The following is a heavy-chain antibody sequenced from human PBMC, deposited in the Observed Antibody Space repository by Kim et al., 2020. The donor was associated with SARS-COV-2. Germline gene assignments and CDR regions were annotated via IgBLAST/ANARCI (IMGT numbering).Heavy chain of an antibody. J-gene: IGHJ4*02. V-gene: IGHV1-69*02. CDR3: ATYYYDSSGYQWGVDY. Sequence: SVKVSCKASGGTFSSYTISWVRQAPGQGLEWMGRIIPILGIANYAQKFQGRVTITADKSTSTAYMELSSLRSEDTAVYYCATYYYDSSGYQWGVDYWGQGTLVTVSS. D-gene: IGHD3-22*01. CDR1: GGTFSSYT. CDR2: IIPILGIA.